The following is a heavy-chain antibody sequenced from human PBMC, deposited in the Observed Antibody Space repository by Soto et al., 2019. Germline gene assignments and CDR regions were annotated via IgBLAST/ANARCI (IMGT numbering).Heavy chain of an antibody. Sequence: GGSLRLSCAASGFTFSSYAMSWVRQAPGKGLEWVSAISGSGGSTYYADSVKGRFTISRDNAKNSLYLQMNSLRAEDTAVYYCASGGPPPSPPRPGFYYYYGMDVWGQGTTVTVSS. D-gene: IGHD1-26*01. J-gene: IGHJ6*02. V-gene: IGHV3-23*01. CDR2: ISGSGGST. CDR1: GFTFSSYA. CDR3: ASGGPPPSPPRPGFYYYYGMDV.